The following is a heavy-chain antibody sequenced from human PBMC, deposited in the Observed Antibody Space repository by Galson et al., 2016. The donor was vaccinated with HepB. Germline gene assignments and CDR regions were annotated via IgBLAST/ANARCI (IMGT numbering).Heavy chain of an antibody. V-gene: IGHV3-74*03. CDR3: ATSSSWGPLAY. CDR1: GFMFRGFW. J-gene: IGHJ4*02. CDR2: VSQDGITT. D-gene: IGHD6-13*01. Sequence: SLRLSCAVSGFMFRGFWIHWVRQVPGKAPVWVSRVSQDGITTAYADSVKGRFSISRDDAKQTVYLQMNSLRAEDTSMYYCATSSSWGPLAYWGRGTLVTVSS.